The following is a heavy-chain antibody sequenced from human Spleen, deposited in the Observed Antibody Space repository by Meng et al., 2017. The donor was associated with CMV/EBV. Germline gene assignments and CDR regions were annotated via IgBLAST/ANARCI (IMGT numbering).Heavy chain of an antibody. Sequence: ESLKISCTASGASISTSYWTWIRQPPGKGLEWIGYIYYSGTTNYKPSLRSRVTISVDTSKNQFTLKLNSVTAADTAMYFCARGNYDFWSGYYSPYYYGMDVWGQGTAVTVSS. D-gene: IGHD3-3*01. V-gene: IGHV4-59*01. CDR1: GASISTSY. CDR2: IYYSGTT. CDR3: ARGNYDFWSGYYSPYYYGMDV. J-gene: IGHJ6*02.